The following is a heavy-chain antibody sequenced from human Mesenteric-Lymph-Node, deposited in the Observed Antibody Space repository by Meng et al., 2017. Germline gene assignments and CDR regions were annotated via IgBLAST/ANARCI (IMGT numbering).Heavy chain of an antibody. D-gene: IGHD3-22*01. Sequence: SETLSLTCAVYGGSFSGYYWSWIRQPPGKGLEWIGEINHSGSTNYNPSLKSRVTISVDTSKNQFSLKLSSVTAADTAVYYCARVNYYDSSGYPLDYWGQGTLVTVSS. J-gene: IGHJ4*02. CDR1: GGSFSGYY. V-gene: IGHV4-34*01. CDR3: ARVNYYDSSGYPLDY. CDR2: INHSGST.